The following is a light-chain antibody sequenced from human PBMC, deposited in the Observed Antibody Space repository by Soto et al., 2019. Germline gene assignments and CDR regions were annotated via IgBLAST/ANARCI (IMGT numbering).Light chain of an antibody. CDR1: QSVGSN. V-gene: IGKV3-15*01. CDR3: QQYKDWYT. J-gene: IGKJ2*01. Sequence: EIVMTQSPATLSVSPGERANLTCRASQSVGSNLAWYQHRPGQAPRLLILGASTRDNGVPARFSGSGSGTEFTLTISGLQSEESAVYYCQQYKDWYTFGQGTNLQIK. CDR2: GAS.